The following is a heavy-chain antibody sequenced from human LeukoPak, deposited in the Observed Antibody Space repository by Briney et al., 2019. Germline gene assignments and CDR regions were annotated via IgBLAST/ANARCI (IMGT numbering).Heavy chain of an antibody. V-gene: IGHV3-30-3*01. CDR3: AREWLFYFDY. CDR2: ISYDGSNK. J-gene: IGHJ4*02. D-gene: IGHD5-12*01. Sequence: GGSLRLSCAASGFTFSGYAVHWVRQAPGKGLEWVAVISYDGSNKYYADSVKGRFTISRDNSKNTLYLQMNSLRAEDTAVYYCAREWLFYFDYWGQGTLVTVSS. CDR1: GFTFSGYA.